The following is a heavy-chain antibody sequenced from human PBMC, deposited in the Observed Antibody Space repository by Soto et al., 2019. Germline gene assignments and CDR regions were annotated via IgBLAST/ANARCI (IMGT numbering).Heavy chain of an antibody. CDR1: GFTFSSYA. CDR2: ISGSGGST. J-gene: IGHJ6*03. Sequence: GGSLRLSCAAPGFTFSSYAMSWVRQAPGKGLEWVSAISGSGGSTYYADSVKGWFTISRDNSKNTLYLQMNSLRAEDTAVYYCAKEGGMGDYYYYYVDVWGKGTTVTVSS. V-gene: IGHV3-23*01. CDR3: AKEGGMGDYYYYYVDV. D-gene: IGHD3-16*01.